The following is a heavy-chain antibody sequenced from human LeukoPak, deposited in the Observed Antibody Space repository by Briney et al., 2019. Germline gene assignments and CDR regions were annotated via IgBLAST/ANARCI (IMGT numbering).Heavy chain of an antibody. V-gene: IGHV3-7*01. CDR1: EFTFNRYR. CDR3: ARADSFSWYGT. D-gene: IGHD3-9*01. CDR2: INQDGSER. Sequence: PGGSLRLSCAASEFTFNRYRMSWLRQAPGKGLEWVANINQDGSERHYADSVEGRFVISRVNDKNSVSLQLDSPRVEDTAVYYCARADSFSWYGTWGQGTLVTVSS. J-gene: IGHJ4*02.